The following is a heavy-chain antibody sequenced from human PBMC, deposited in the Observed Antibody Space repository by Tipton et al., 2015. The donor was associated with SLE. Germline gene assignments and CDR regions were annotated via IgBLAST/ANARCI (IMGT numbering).Heavy chain of an antibody. CDR2: ISSSGSTI. CDR3: ARDRDSSSASAFDI. CDR1: GFTFSSYE. Sequence: SLRLSCAASGFTFSSYEMNWVRQAPGKGLEWVSYISSSGSTIYYADSVKGRFTISRDNAKNSLYLQMNSLRAEDTAVYYCARDRDSSSASAFDIWGQGTMVTVPS. J-gene: IGHJ3*02. D-gene: IGHD6-13*01. V-gene: IGHV3-48*03.